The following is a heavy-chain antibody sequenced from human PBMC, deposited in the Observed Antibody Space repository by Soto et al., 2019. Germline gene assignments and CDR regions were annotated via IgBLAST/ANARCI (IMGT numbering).Heavy chain of an antibody. V-gene: IGHV1-69*06. Sequence: QVQLVQSGAEVKKPGSSVKVSCKASGDTFTTNSLNWVRRAPGQGLEWMGGIIPVVGTTKYAQKYQDRVTITGDKSTNTAYMELSCLRSDDTAVDYCARGLLYATTYFDYWGQGTPVTVSS. CDR1: GDTFTTNS. J-gene: IGHJ4*02. CDR2: IIPVVGTT. D-gene: IGHD2-8*01. CDR3: ARGLLYATTYFDY.